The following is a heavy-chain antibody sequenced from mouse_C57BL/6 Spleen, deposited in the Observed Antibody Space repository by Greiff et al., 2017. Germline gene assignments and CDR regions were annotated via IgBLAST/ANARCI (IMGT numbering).Heavy chain of an antibody. V-gene: IGHV1-26*01. CDR1: GYTFTDYY. J-gene: IGHJ4*01. CDR3: ARSVGAMDD. D-gene: IGHD1-1*02. CDR2: INPNNGGT. Sequence: EVQLQQSGPELVKPGASVKISCKASGYTFTDYYMNWVKQSHGKSLEWIGDINPNNGGTSYNQKFKGKATLTVDKSSSTAYMELRSLTSEDSAVYYCARSVGAMDDWGQGTSVTVSS.